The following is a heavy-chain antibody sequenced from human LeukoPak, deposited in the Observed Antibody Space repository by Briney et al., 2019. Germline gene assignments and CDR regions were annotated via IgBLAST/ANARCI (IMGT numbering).Heavy chain of an antibody. Sequence: PSETLSLTCTVSGGSTSSYYWSWIRQPAGKGLEWIGRIYTSGSTNYNPSLKSRDTMSVDTSKNQFSLKLSSVTAADTAVYYCARPAYDYVWGSYRTDAFDIWGQGTMVTVSS. CDR1: GGSTSSYY. J-gene: IGHJ3*02. V-gene: IGHV4-4*07. CDR3: ARPAYDYVWGSYRTDAFDI. CDR2: IYTSGST. D-gene: IGHD3-16*02.